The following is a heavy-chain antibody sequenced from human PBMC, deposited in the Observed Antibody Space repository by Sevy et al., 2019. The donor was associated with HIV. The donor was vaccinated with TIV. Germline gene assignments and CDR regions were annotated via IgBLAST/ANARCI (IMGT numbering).Heavy chain of an antibody. J-gene: IGHJ4*02. D-gene: IGHD6-19*01. CDR2: ISVDGSDK. CDR3: ARDAGYSTVWYPGY. CDR1: GFSLSTHD. V-gene: IGHV3-30*03. Sequence: GGSLRLSCAASGFSLSTHDMHWVRQAPGKGLEWVAVISVDGSDKYYSDSVKGRLTISRDDSKNTLLLQMSSLRAEDTAVYYCARDAGYSTVWYPGYWGQGALVTVSS.